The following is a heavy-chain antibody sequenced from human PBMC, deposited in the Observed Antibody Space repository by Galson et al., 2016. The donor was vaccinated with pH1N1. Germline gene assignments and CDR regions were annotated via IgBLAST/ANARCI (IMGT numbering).Heavy chain of an antibody. CDR1: GFTFSNYA. CDR2: ISGGGDST. CDR3: AKYDSRCVYYGRRLK. Sequence: SLRLSCAASGFTFSNYAMSWVRQSPGEGLEWLSAISGGGDSTYQVDSVTGRFTISRDNSKNLLYQQMNSLRADDKAVYYCAKYDSRCVYYGRRLKWGQGTLVIVSS. J-gene: IGHJ4*02. V-gene: IGHV3-23*01. D-gene: IGHD3-10*01.